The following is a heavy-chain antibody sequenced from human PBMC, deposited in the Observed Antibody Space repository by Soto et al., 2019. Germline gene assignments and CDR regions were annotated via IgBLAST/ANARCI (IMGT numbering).Heavy chain of an antibody. CDR1: GYTFTGYY. J-gene: IGHJ5*02. D-gene: IGHD2-2*01. CDR2: INPNSGGT. CDR3: ARELKSIVVVPAAEMVRGVIIPSAFDP. V-gene: IGHV1-2*04. Sequence: GASVKVSCKASGYTFTGYYMHWVRQAPGQGLEWMGWINPNSGGTNYAQKFQGWVTMTRDTSISTAYMELSRLRSDDTAVYYCARELKSIVVVPAAEMVRGVIIPSAFDPWGQGTLVTVSS.